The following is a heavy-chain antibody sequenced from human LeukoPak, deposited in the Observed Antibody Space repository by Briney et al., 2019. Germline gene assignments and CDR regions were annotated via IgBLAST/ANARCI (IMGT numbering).Heavy chain of an antibody. CDR3: ARRRVAPYYFDY. V-gene: IGHV4-34*01. D-gene: IGHD2-15*01. CDR2: INHGGST. Sequence: SETLSLTCAVYGGSFSGYYWSWIRQPPGKGLEWIGEINHGGSTNYNPSLKSRVTISVDTSKNQFSLKLSSVTAADTAVYYCARRRVAPYYFDYWGQGTLVTVSS. CDR1: GGSFSGYY. J-gene: IGHJ4*02.